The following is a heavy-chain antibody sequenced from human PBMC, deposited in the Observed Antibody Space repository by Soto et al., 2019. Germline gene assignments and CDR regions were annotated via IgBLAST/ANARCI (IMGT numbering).Heavy chain of an antibody. D-gene: IGHD3-10*01. CDR2: MQPSTGRT. CDR3: AIVGGSGSYYTLYGMDV. V-gene: IGHV1-8*01. Sequence: ASVKVSCKASGYSFTSLDINWVRQTAGQGLEWMGWMQPSTGRTGYAQKFQGRVTMTADASISTAYMELSSLRSEDTAVYYCAIVGGSGSYYTLYGMDVWGQGTTVTVSS. CDR1: GYSFTSLD. J-gene: IGHJ6*02.